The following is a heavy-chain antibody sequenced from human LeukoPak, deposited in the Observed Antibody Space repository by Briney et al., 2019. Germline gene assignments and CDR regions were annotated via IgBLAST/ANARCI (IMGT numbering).Heavy chain of an antibody. J-gene: IGHJ4*02. D-gene: IGHD3-3*01. CDR2: ISSSSSYI. Sequence: PGGSLRLSCAASGFTFSSYSMNWVRQAPGKGLEWVSSISSSSSYIYYADSVKGRFTISRDNAKNSLYLQMNSLRAEDTAVYYCARDHRYDFWSGYYTYWGQGTLVTVSS. CDR1: GFTFSSYS. CDR3: ARDHRYDFWSGYYTY. V-gene: IGHV3-21*01.